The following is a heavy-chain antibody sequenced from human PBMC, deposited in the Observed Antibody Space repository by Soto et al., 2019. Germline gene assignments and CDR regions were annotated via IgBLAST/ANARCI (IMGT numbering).Heavy chain of an antibody. CDR3: XRAPPRWLQPMGDAFDI. CDR2: ISSSGSTI. J-gene: IGHJ3*02. CDR1: GFTFSGYE. Sequence: PGGSLRLSCPASGFTFSGYEMNWVRQAPGKGLEWVSYISSSGSTIYYADSVKGRFTISRDNAKNSLYLQMNSLRAEDTAVYYCXRAPPRWLQPMGDAFDIWGQGTMVTVSS. V-gene: IGHV3-48*03. D-gene: IGHD5-12*01.